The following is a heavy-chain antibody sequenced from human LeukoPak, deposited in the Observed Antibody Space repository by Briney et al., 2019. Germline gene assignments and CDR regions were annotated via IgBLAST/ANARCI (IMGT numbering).Heavy chain of an antibody. CDR3: ARHVSGSAMMHYFDY. J-gene: IGHJ4*02. V-gene: IGHV4-39*01. CDR1: GGSISSSSYY. CDR2: IYYSGSS. Sequence: SETLSLTCTVSGGSISSSSYYWGWIRQSPGKGLEWIGSIYYSGSSSYNPSLQSRVSISVDTSKNHISLKVFSLTAADTALYYCARHVSGSAMMHYFDYWGQGNLVTVSS. D-gene: IGHD5-18*01.